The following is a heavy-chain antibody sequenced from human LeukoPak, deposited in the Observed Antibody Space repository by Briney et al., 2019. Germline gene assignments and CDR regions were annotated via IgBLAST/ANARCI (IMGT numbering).Heavy chain of an antibody. CDR2: INPNSGGT. V-gene: IGHV1-2*06. D-gene: IGHD3-10*01. Sequence: ASVKVSCKASGYTFTGYYMHWVRQAPGQGLEWMGRINPNSGGTNYAQKFQGRVTMTRDTSISTAYMELSRLRSDDTAVYYCARADCYGSGEDFDYWGQGTLVTVSS. J-gene: IGHJ4*02. CDR1: GYTFTGYY. CDR3: ARADCYGSGEDFDY.